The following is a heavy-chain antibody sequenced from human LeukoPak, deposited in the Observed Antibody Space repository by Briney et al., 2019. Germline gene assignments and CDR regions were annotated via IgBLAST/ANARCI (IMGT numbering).Heavy chain of an antibody. Sequence: PGGSLRLSCAASGFTFSTYGMNWVRQAPGKGLEWVAFIPYDGSNRHYVDSVKGRFTISRDNSKNTLYLQMNSLRAEDTAVYYCAKDGSGSYYFDYWGQGTLVTVSS. V-gene: IGHV3-30*02. CDR2: IPYDGSNR. CDR1: GFTFSTYG. CDR3: AKDGSGSYYFDY. D-gene: IGHD1-26*01. J-gene: IGHJ4*02.